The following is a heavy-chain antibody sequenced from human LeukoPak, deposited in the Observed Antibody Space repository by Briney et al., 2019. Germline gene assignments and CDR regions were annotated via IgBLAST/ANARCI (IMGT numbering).Heavy chain of an antibody. CDR1: GFIFSSYD. V-gene: IGHV3-48*03. Sequence: GGSLRLSCAASGFIFSSYDMNWVRQAPGKGLEWISCIRGSGDAVSYADSVKGRFTISRDNAKNSVFLQMNSLRAEDTAIYYCSRRGPPDFVSWGQGTLVTVS. CDR2: IRGSGDAV. J-gene: IGHJ4*02. CDR3: SRRGPPDFVS.